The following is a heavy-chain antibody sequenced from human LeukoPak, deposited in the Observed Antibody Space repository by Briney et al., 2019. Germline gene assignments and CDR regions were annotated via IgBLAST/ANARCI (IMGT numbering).Heavy chain of an antibody. CDR1: GFTFSSYG. D-gene: IGHD6-25*01. Sequence: PGRSLRLSCAASGFTFSSYGMHWVRQAPGKGLEWVAVISYDGSNKYYADSVKGRFTVSRDNSKNTLYLQMNSLKADDTAIYYCLCRGMSGRSAARAPAYWGQGTLVTVSS. V-gene: IGHV3-33*05. J-gene: IGHJ4*02. CDR2: ISYDGSNK. CDR3: LCRGMSGRSAARAPAY.